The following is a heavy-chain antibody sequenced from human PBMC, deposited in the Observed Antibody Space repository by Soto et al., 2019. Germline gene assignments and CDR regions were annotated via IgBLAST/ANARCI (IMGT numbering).Heavy chain of an antibody. Sequence: GGSLRLSCAVSGFAFSSYAMHWVRQAPGQGLEWVSTISYDTTKEYYADSVKGRFTISRDNSKSMVFLQMRSLRPDDMAVYYCARTPDYVPPSAGYFQHWGQGTLVTVS. J-gene: IGHJ1*01. D-gene: IGHD4-17*01. V-gene: IGHV3-30-3*01. CDR3: ARTPDYVPPSAGYFQH. CDR1: GFAFSSYA. CDR2: ISYDTTKE.